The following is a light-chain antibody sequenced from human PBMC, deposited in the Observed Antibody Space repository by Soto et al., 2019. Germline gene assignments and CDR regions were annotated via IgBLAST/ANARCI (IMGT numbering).Light chain of an antibody. Sequence: DIVMTQSPDSLAVSLGQRATIKCESSHSLLYSADNKTYLAWYQQKPGQPPQLVIYWAFTRESGVPDRFSGGGSETDFTLTISSLQPEDVAIYYRQQYSSSPWTFGQGTKVEIK. CDR2: WAF. CDR3: QQYSSSPWT. V-gene: IGKV4-1*01. CDR1: HSLLYSADNKTY. J-gene: IGKJ1*01.